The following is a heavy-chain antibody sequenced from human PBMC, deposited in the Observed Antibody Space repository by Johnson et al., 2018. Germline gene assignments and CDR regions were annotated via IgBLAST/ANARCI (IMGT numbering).Heavy chain of an antibody. J-gene: IGHJ6*02. CDR3: ARITIFGVAYGMDV. D-gene: IGHD3-3*01. CDR1: GGSISSYY. V-gene: IGHV4-59*01. Sequence: QVQLQESGPGLVKXSETLSLTCTVSGGSISSYYWSWIRQPPGKGLEWIGYIYYTGSTNYNPPLKSRVTISVDTSKNQFSLKLSSVTAADTAVYYCARITIFGVAYGMDVWGQVTTVTVSS. CDR2: IYYTGST.